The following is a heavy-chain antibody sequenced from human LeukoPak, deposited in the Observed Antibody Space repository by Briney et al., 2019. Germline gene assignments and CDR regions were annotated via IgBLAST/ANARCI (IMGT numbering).Heavy chain of an antibody. V-gene: IGHV3-23*01. D-gene: IGHD6-13*01. J-gene: IGHJ4*02. CDR3: AKNVVGSSSPDY. CDR2: ISGSGGST. CDR1: GFTFSSYA. Sequence: GGSLRLSCAASGFTFSSYAMSWVRQAPGKGLEWVSAISGSGGSTYYADSVKGRFTISRDNSKNTLYLQMNSLRAEDSAVYYRAKNVVGSSSPDYWGQGPLVTVSS.